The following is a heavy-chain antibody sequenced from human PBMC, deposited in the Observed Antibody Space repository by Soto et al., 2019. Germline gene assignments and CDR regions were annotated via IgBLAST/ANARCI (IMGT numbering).Heavy chain of an antibody. J-gene: IGHJ4*02. Sequence: ASVKVSCKAAGYTFNAYSVHWVRQAPGQRLEWMGMINPSGDTTTYAQNFQGRVTMTRDTSTTTVYMELSGLRSEDTAVYYCARDWALDYWGQGTLVTVSS. D-gene: IGHD7-27*01. CDR1: GYTFNAYS. CDR3: ARDWALDY. CDR2: INPSGDTT. V-gene: IGHV1-46*02.